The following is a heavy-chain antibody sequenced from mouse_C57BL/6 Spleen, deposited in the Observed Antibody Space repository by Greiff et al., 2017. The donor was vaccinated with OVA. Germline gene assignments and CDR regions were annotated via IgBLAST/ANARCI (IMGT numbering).Heavy chain of an antibody. Sequence: QVQLQQPGTELVKPGASVKLSCKASGYTFTSYWMHWVKQRPGQGLEWIGNINPSNGGTNYNEKFKSKATLTVDKSSSTAYMQLSSLTSEDSAVYYCARSEPDYYGYNYAMDYWGQGTSVTVSS. CDR2: INPSNGGT. V-gene: IGHV1-53*01. D-gene: IGHD2-2*01. J-gene: IGHJ4*01. CDR3: ARSEPDYYGYNYAMDY. CDR1: GYTFTSYW.